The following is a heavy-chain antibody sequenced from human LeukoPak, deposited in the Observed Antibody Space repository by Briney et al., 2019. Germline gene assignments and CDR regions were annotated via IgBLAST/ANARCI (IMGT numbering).Heavy chain of an antibody. J-gene: IGHJ3*02. Sequence: XSGXTXVNXXQTLTLTGTFSGFALGTRARGVGWXRXXXXXALEWLSLIYWDDAKRYSPSLKTRLIITKDTSKNQVVLTMTNMDPVDTATYYCAHSTTPGTDVFDIWGQGTMVTVSS. CDR2: IYWDDAK. CDR1: GFALGTRARG. D-gene: IGHD1-14*01. V-gene: IGHV2-5*02. CDR3: AHSTTPGTDVFDI.